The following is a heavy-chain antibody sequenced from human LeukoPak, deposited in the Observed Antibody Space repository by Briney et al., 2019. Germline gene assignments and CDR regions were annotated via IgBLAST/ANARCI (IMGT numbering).Heavy chain of an antibody. CDR3: ARLYYDGSVGY. CDR1: GGSISSGGYS. D-gene: IGHD3-22*01. Sequence: RPSETLSLTCAVSGGSISSGGYSWSWIRQPPGKGLEWIGYIYDSGNTFYNPSLKSRVTISVDRPKNQFSLKLSSVTAADTAVYYCARLYYDGSVGYWGQGTLVTVSS. V-gene: IGHV4-30-2*01. CDR2: IYDSGNT. J-gene: IGHJ4*02.